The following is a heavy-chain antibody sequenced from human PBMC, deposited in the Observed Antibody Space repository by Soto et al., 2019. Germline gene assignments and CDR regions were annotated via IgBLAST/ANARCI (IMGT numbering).Heavy chain of an antibody. CDR3: GAGVGWLPDY. D-gene: IGHD6-19*01. CDR2: IEKEGSEK. Sequence: EVQLVESGGGLVQPGGSLRLSCAASGFTFSDYWMNWVRQAPGKGLEWVANIEKEGSEKNYVDSVKGRFTISRDNAKNSLYLQMNGLRVEDTAVYFCGAGVGWLPDYWGQGTLVTVSS. V-gene: IGHV3-7*05. CDR1: GFTFSDYW. J-gene: IGHJ4*02.